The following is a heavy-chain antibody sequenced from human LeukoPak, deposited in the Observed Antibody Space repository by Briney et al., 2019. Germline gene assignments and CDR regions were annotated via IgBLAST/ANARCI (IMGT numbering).Heavy chain of an antibody. CDR2: IYSGGDT. J-gene: IGHJ4*02. CDR3: ARAMRGYSYILEH. V-gene: IGHV3-53*01. D-gene: IGHD5-18*01. Sequence: GGSLRLSCAASGFTVSSNYMSWVRQAPGKGLEWVSVIYSGGDTFYADSVKGRFTISRDNSKNTLYPQMNSLRVEDTAVYYCARAMRGYSYILEHWGQGTPVTVSS. CDR1: GFTVSSNY.